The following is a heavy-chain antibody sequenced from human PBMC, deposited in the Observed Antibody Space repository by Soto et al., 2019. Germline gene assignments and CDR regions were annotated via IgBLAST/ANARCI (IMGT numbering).Heavy chain of an antibody. J-gene: IGHJ6*02. V-gene: IGHV2-5*02. Sequence: KESGPTLVKPTQTLTLTCTFSGFSLSTSGVGVGWIRQPPGKALEWLALIYWDDDKRYSPSLRIRLTISKDTSKNQVVLTTTTMDPVDTATYHCIQSRCGGDCLQSYASHYYYGMDVWGQGTTVTVSS. D-gene: IGHD2-21*02. CDR2: IYWDDDK. CDR3: IQSRCGGDCLQSYASHYYYGMDV. CDR1: GFSLSTSGVG.